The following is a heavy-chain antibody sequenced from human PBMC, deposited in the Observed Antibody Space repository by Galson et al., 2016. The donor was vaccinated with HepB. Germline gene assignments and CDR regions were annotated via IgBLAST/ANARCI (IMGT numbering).Heavy chain of an antibody. CDR1: GASISSSSYY. CDR2: ISYSGSTT. Sequence: SETLSLTCTVSGASISSSSYYWGWIRQPPEKGLEWIASISYSGSTTYYNPSLKSRVTISIDTSKNQFSLKLNSVTAADTAVYYCARVPASTRFDYWGQGTLVTVSS. J-gene: IGHJ4*02. V-gene: IGHV4-39*07. D-gene: IGHD3-3*02. CDR3: ARVPASTRFDY.